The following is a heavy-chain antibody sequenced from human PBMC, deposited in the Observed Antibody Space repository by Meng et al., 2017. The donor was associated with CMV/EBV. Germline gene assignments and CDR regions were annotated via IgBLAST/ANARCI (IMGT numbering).Heavy chain of an antibody. CDR3: ARESPGDCSGGSCYYYYGMDV. D-gene: IGHD2-15*01. CDR1: GFTFSSYW. J-gene: IGHJ6*02. CDR2: IKQDGSEK. V-gene: IGHV3-7*01. Sequence: GALKISCAASGFTFSSYWMSWVRQAPGKGLEWVANIKQDGSEKYYVDSVKGRFTISRDNSKNTLYLQMNSLRAEDTAVYYCARESPGDCSGGSCYYYYGMDVWGQGTTVTVSS.